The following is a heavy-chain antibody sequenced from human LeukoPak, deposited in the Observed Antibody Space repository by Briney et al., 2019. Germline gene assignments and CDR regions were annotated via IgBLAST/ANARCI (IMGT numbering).Heavy chain of an antibody. CDR3: ASPLGGGGYDFWSGYYDFDY. D-gene: IGHD3-3*01. V-gene: IGHV1-69*13. Sequence: GASVKVSCKASGGTFSSYAISWVRQAPGQGLEWMGGIIPIFGTANYAQKFQGRVTITADESTSTAYMELSSLRSEDTAVYYCASPLGGGGYDFWSGYYDFDYWGQGTLVTVSS. J-gene: IGHJ4*02. CDR1: GGTFSSYA. CDR2: IIPIFGTA.